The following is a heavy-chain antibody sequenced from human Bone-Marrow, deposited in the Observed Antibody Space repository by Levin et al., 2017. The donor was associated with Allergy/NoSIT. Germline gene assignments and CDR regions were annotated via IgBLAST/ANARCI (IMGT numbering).Heavy chain of an antibody. D-gene: IGHD5-18*01. J-gene: IGHJ4*02. CDR2: ISYDGSKK. Sequence: GGSLRLSCAASGFIFRDYGMHWVRQAPGKGLEWMAIISYDGSKKYYADSVKGRFTISRDNSEDTLYLQMNGLRPDDTGVYYCAKDESGYSYGPFDYWGQGTLVTVSS. V-gene: IGHV3-30*18. CDR1: GFIFRDYG. CDR3: AKDESGYSYGPFDY.